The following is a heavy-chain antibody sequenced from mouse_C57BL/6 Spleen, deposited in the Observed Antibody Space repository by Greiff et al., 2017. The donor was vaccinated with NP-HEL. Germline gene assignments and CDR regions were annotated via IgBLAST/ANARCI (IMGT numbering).Heavy chain of an antibody. CDR2: IWWDDDK. D-gene: IGHD3-2*02. Sequence: QVTLKQSGPGILQPSQTLSLTCSFSGFSLSTFGMGVGWLRQPSGKGLEWLAHIWWDDDKYYNPALKSRLTISKDTSKNHVFLKIANADTADTATYYCARCSQDSSGDVEFGYWGQGTLVTVSA. CDR3: ARCSQDSSGDVEFGY. J-gene: IGHJ3*01. V-gene: IGHV8-8*01. CDR1: GFSLSTFGMG.